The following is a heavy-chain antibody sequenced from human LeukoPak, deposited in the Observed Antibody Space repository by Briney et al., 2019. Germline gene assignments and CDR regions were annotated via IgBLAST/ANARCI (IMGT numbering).Heavy chain of an antibody. Sequence: GGSLRLSCAASGFTFSSYAMSWVGQAPGKGLEWVSAISGSGGSTYYADSVKGRFTISRDNSKNTLYLQMNSLRAEDTAVYYCAKDLGYSSSWYFDCWGQGTLVTVSS. J-gene: IGHJ4*02. V-gene: IGHV3-23*01. CDR3: AKDLGYSSSWYFDC. D-gene: IGHD6-13*01. CDR2: ISGSGGST. CDR1: GFTFSSYA.